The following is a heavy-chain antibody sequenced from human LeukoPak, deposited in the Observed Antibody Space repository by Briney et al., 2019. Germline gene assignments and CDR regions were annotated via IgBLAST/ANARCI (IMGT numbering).Heavy chain of an antibody. J-gene: IGHJ4*02. V-gene: IGHV3-21*04. CDR3: AKTKGTVTPGLHFDY. CDR1: GFTFSSYS. Sequence: GGSLRLSCAASGFTFSSYSMNWVRQAPGKGLEWVSSISSSSSYIYYADSVKGRFTISRDNAKNSLYLQMNSLRAEDTAVYYCAKTKGTVTPGLHFDYWGQGTLVTVSS. CDR2: ISSSSSYI. D-gene: IGHD4-17*01.